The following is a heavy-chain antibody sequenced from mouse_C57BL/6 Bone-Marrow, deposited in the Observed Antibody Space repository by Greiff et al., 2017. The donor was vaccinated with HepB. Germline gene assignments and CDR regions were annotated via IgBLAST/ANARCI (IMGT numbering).Heavy chain of an antibody. CDR2: ISSGGSYT. J-gene: IGHJ4*01. CDR1: GFTFSSYG. D-gene: IGHD1-1*01. V-gene: IGHV5-6*01. Sequence: VQLKESGGDLVKPGGSLKLSCAASGFTFSSYGMSWVRQTPDKRLEWVATISSGGSYTYYPDSVKGRFTISRDNAKNTLYLQMSSLKSEDTAMYYCARHRTTVPYAMDYWGQGTSVTVSS. CDR3: ARHRTTVPYAMDY.